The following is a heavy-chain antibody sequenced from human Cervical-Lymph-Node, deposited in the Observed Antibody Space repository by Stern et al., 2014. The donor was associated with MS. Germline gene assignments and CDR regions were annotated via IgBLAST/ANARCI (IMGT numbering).Heavy chain of an antibody. CDR2: IDWNDDK. D-gene: IGHD3-3*01. V-gene: IGHV2-70*04. CDR1: GFSLSTSGMR. Sequence: QITLKESGPALVKPTQTLTLTCTFSGFSLSTSGMRVSWIRQPPAKALEWLARIDWNDDKFYSTSLKTRLTISKDTSKNQVVLTMTNMDLVDTATYYCARISWSKIDYWGQGTLVTVSS. J-gene: IGHJ4*02. CDR3: ARISWSKIDY.